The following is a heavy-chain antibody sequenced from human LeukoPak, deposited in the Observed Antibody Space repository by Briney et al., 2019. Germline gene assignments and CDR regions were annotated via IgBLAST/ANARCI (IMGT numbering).Heavy chain of an antibody. Sequence: PSETLSLTCAVYGGSFSGYYWSWIRQPPGKGLEWIGEINHSGSTNYNPSLKSRVTISVDTSKNQFSLKLSSVTAADTAVYYCARRTLYYYDSSGYYHYGYWGQGTLVTVSS. D-gene: IGHD3-22*01. V-gene: IGHV4-34*01. CDR2: INHSGST. J-gene: IGHJ4*02. CDR1: GGSFSGYY. CDR3: ARRTLYYYDSSGYYHYGY.